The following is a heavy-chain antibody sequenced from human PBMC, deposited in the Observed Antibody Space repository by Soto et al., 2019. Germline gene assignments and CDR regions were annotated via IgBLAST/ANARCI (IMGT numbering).Heavy chain of an antibody. CDR2: ISAYNGNT. Sequence: ASVKVSCKASGYTFTSYGISWVRQAPGQGLEWMGWISAYNGNTNYAQKLQGRVTMTTDTSTSTAYMEPRSLRSDDTAVYYCARDSEYSSSARFDPWGQGTLVTVSS. J-gene: IGHJ5*02. CDR3: ARDSEYSSSARFDP. V-gene: IGHV1-18*01. CDR1: GYTFTSYG. D-gene: IGHD6-6*01.